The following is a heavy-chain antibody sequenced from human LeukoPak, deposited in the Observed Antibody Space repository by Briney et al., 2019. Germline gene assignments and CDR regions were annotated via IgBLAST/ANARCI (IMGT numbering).Heavy chain of an antibody. Sequence: SVKVSCKASGGTFSSYAISWVRQAPGQGLEWMGRIIPILGIANYAQKFQGRVTITADKSTSTAYMELSSLRSEDTDVYYCASPSGDYCGGDCYSNYFDYWGQGTLVTVSS. D-gene: IGHD2-21*01. CDR3: ASPSGDYCGGDCYSNYFDY. V-gene: IGHV1-69*04. CDR1: GGTFSSYA. J-gene: IGHJ4*02. CDR2: IIPILGIA.